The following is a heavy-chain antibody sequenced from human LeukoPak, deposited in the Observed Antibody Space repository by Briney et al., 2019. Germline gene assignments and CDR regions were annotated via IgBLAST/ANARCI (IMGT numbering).Heavy chain of an antibody. CDR1: GFTFSSYA. Sequence: PGGSLRLSCAASGFTFSSYAMPWVRQAPGKGLEWVAVISYDGSNKYYADSVKGRFTISRDNSKNTLYLQMNSLRAEDTAVYYCARGRKVGATKQPVDYWGQGTLVTVSS. D-gene: IGHD1-26*01. CDR3: ARGRKVGATKQPVDY. J-gene: IGHJ4*02. CDR2: ISYDGSNK. V-gene: IGHV3-30-3*01.